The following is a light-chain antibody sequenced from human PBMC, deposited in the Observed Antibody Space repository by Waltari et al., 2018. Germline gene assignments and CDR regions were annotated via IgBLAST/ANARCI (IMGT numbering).Light chain of an antibody. J-gene: IGKJ4*01. CDR2: DAS. CDR3: QQRSSLLPVT. V-gene: IGKV3-11*01. Sequence: EIVLTQSPGTVSLSPGERATLSCRASQNVDNYVAWYQQNPGQNPKLLIYDASNRATGVPARFSGSGSGTDFTLTISGLEPEDFAVYYCQQRSSLLPVTFGGGTKVEIK. CDR1: QNVDNY.